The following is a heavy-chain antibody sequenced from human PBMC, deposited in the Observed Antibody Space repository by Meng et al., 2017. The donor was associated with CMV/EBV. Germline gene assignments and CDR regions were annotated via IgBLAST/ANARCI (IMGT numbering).Heavy chain of an antibody. J-gene: IGHJ4*02. V-gene: IGHV4-34*01. CDR3: ARVRGASDY. Sequence: GSLRLSCAVYGGSFSGYYWSWIRQPPGKGLEWIGEINHSGSTNYNPSLKSRVTISVDTSKNQFSLKLSSVTAADTAVYYGARVRGASDYWGQGTLVTVSS. CDR1: GGSFSGYY. CDR2: INHSGST. D-gene: IGHD4/OR15-4a*01.